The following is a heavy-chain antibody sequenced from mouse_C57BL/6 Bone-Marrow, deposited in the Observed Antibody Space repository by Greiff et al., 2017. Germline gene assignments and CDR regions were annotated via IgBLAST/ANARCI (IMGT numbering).Heavy chain of an antibody. V-gene: IGHV5-6*01. D-gene: IGHD1-1*01. CDR3: ARRGVVALDY. CDR2: ISSGGSYT. Sequence: EVQRVESGGDLVKPGGSLKLSCAASGFTFSSYGMSWVRQTPDKRLEWVATISSGGSYTYYPDSVKGRFTISRDNAKNTLYLQMSSLKSEDTAMYYCARRGVVALDYWGQGTTLTVSS. CDR1: GFTFSSYG. J-gene: IGHJ2*01.